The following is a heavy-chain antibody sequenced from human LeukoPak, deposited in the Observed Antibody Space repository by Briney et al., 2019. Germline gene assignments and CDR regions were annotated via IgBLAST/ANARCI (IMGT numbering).Heavy chain of an antibody. J-gene: IGHJ4*02. V-gene: IGHV3-30*02. CDR2: IRFDGSSK. D-gene: IGHD1/OR15-1a*01. CDR3: AKEGTASKPSDLDY. CDR1: GFTFSDYG. Sequence: PGGSLRLSCAASGFTFSDYGIHWVRQAPGKGLEWVAFIRFDGSSKYYTDSVKGRFTISRDNSKNTLYLQMNSLRAEDTAVYYCAKEGTASKPSDLDYWGQGTLVTVPS.